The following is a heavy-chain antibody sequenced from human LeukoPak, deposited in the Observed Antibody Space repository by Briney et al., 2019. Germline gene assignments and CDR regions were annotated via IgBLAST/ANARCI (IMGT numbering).Heavy chain of an antibody. J-gene: IGHJ3*02. D-gene: IGHD1-1*01. Sequence: GGSLRLSCAASGFTFSNYAMNWVRQAPGKGLEWVSGISDSGGRTYYAESVKGRFTISRDNPKKTLYLQMTSLRAEDTAVYYCAKASPGNDAFHIWGQGTMVTVSS. CDR1: GFTFSNYA. CDR2: ISDSGGRT. V-gene: IGHV3-23*01. CDR3: AKASPGNDAFHI.